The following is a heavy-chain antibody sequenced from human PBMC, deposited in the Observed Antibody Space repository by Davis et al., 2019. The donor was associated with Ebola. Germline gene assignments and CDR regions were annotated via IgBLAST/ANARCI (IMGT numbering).Heavy chain of an antibody. CDR1: GFTFSSYN. D-gene: IGHD3-3*01. V-gene: IGHV3-48*02. J-gene: IGHJ5*02. Sequence: GGSLRLSCAASGFTFSSYNMNWVRQAPGKGLEWVSYISSSSSTIYYADSVKGRFTISRDNAKNSLYLQMNSLRDDDTAVYYCAALRFLEWLSPPEGWFDPWGQGTLVTVSS. CDR3: AALRFLEWLSPPEGWFDP. CDR2: ISSSSSTI.